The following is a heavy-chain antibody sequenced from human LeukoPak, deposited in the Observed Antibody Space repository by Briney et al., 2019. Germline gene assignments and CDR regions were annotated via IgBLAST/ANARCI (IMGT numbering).Heavy chain of an antibody. Sequence: PSETLSLTCYVSGDSINKSRYYWGWIRQPPGKGLEWIANIFHTGTSDYNPSLKSRVTISVDTSKNQFSLKLSSVTAADTAVYYCARRTFGGVIAYWGQGTLVTVS. D-gene: IGHD3-16*02. CDR1: GDSINKSRYY. CDR3: ARRTFGGVIAY. J-gene: IGHJ4*02. CDR2: IFHTGTS. V-gene: IGHV4-39*07.